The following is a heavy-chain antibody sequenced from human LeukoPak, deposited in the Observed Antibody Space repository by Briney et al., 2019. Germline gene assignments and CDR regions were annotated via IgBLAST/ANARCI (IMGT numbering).Heavy chain of an antibody. CDR3: ARNIWFGESADAFDI. CDR1: GYTFTGYY. D-gene: IGHD3-10*01. Sequence: ASVKASCKASGYTFTGYYMHWVRQAPGQGLEWMGWINPNSGGTNYAQKFQGRVTMTRDKSIRTAYMELSRLTSDDTAVYYCARNIWFGESADAFDIWGQGTMVTVSS. V-gene: IGHV1-2*02. J-gene: IGHJ3*02. CDR2: INPNSGGT.